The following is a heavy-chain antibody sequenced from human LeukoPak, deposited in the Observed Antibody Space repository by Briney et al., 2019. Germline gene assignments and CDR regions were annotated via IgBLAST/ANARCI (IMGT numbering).Heavy chain of an antibody. CDR2: INTDGSST. CDR1: GLTFSSYW. D-gene: IGHD6-6*01. Sequence: GGSLRFSCAASGLTFSSYWVHWFRQAPGKGLLCVSRINTDGSSTSYADSVKGRFTISRDNAKNTLYLQMNSLRAEDTAVYYCARVRSIAALGPFDYWGQGTLVTVSS. J-gene: IGHJ4*02. V-gene: IGHV3-74*01. CDR3: ARVRSIAALGPFDY.